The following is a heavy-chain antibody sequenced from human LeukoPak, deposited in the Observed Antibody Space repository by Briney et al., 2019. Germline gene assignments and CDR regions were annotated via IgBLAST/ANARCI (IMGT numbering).Heavy chain of an antibody. Sequence: SETLSLTCTVSGGSISSGDYYWSWIRQPPGKGLEWIGYIYYSGSTYYNPSLKSRVTISVDTSKNQFSLKLSSVTAADTAVYYCARDVGGAAAGQFDYWGQGTLVTVSS. CDR3: ARDVGGAAAGQFDY. J-gene: IGHJ4*02. D-gene: IGHD6-13*01. CDR1: GGSISSGDYY. CDR2: IYYSGST. V-gene: IGHV4-30-4*01.